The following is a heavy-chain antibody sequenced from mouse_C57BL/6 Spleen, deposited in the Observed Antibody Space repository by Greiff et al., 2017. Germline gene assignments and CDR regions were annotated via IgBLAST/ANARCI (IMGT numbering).Heavy chain of an antibody. CDR1: GYSFTDYN. Sequence: EVQLQQSGPELVKPGASVKISCKASGYSFTDYNMNWVKQSNGKSLEWIGVINPNYGTTRYNQKFKGKATLNVDQSSSTAYMQLNSLTSEYSAVYYCARYATVVVPDWDDYAMDYWGQGTSVTVSS. V-gene: IGHV1-39*01. CDR3: ARYATVVVPDWDDYAMDY. D-gene: IGHD1-1*01. CDR2: INPNYGTT. J-gene: IGHJ4*01.